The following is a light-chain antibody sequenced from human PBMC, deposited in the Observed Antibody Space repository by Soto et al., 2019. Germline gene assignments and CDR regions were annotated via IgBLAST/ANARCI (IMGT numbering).Light chain of an antibody. CDR1: QSVSSSY. V-gene: IGKV3-20*01. J-gene: IGKJ5*01. CDR2: GAS. Sequence: EIVLTQSPGTLSLSPGERATLSCRAGQSVSSSYLAWYQQKPGQAPRLLIYGASGRATGIPDRFSGSGSGTDFTLTISRLEPEDFAVFYCQQFDTSPPSTFGQGTRLEIK. CDR3: QQFDTSPPST.